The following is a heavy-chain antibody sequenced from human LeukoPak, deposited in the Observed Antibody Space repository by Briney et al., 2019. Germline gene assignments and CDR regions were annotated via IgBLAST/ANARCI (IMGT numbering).Heavy chain of an antibody. V-gene: IGHV5-51*01. CDR2: IYPGDSDT. CDR1: GYRFTNYW. D-gene: IGHD6-13*01. Sequence: HGESLKISCKGSGYRFTNYWIGWVRQMPGQGLGWMGSIYPGDSDTRYNPSFQGQVTISADKSITTAYLQWSSLKASDTAMYYCARNGYTSTWDFDYWGQGTLATVSS. J-gene: IGHJ4*02. CDR3: ARNGYTSTWDFDY.